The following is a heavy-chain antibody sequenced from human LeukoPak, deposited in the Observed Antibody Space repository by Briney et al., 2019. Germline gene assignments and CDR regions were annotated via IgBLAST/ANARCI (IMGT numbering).Heavy chain of an antibody. Sequence: PGGSLRLSCAASGFTLSNYSMNWVRQAPGKGLEWVSYISRSSSIIYYADSVKGRFTISRDNAKNTLYLQMNSLRAEDTAVYYCARVGASTGAFDIWGQGTMVTVSS. CDR1: GFTLSNYS. CDR3: ARVGASTGAFDI. J-gene: IGHJ3*02. CDR2: ISRSSSII. D-gene: IGHD1-26*01. V-gene: IGHV3-48*04.